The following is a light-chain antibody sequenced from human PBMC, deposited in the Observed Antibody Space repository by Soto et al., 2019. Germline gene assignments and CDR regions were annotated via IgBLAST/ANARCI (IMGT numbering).Light chain of an antibody. J-gene: IGKJ3*01. V-gene: IGKV3-20*01. CDR2: GAS. CDR3: QQYGSSRFT. Sequence: EIVLTQSPGTLSLSPGERATLSCRASQSVSSSYLAWYQQQPGQAPRLLIYGASSRATGVPDRFSGSGSGTDFTLTISRLGPEDFAVYYCQQYGSSRFTFGPGTKVDIK. CDR1: QSVSSSY.